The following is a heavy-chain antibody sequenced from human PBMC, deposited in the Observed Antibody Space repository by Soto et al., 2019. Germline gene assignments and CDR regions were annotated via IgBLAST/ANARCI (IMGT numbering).Heavy chain of an antibody. D-gene: IGHD6-19*01. CDR1: GYTFTSYA. V-gene: IGHV1-3*01. CDR2: INAGNGNT. CDR3: PRVIIAVAGPVDY. J-gene: IGHJ4*02. Sequence: QVQLVQTGAEVKKPGASVKVSCKASGYTFTSYAMHWVRQAPGQRLEWMGWINAGNGNTKYSQKFNGRVSITRDTPASTANMELSSLRSEDTAVYYCPRVIIAVAGPVDYWGQGTLVTVSS.